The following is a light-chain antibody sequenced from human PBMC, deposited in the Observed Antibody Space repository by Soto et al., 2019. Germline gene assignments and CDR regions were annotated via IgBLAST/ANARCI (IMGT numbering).Light chain of an antibody. CDR1: QSISSW. V-gene: IGKV1-5*03. CDR2: KAS. Sequence: DIQMTQSPSTLSASVGGRVTITCRASQSISSWLAWYQQKPGKAPKLLIYKASSLEIGVPSRFSGSGSGTEFTLTISSLQPDDFATYYCQQYNSYWTFGQGTRWIS. CDR3: QQYNSYWT. J-gene: IGKJ1*01.